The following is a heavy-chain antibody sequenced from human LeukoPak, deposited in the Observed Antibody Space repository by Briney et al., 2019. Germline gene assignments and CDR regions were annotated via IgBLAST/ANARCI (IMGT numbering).Heavy chain of an antibody. CDR2: IYNSGTT. CDR3: AKDSSGYSDYFDY. Sequence: PGGSLRLSCAASGFGVSSNYMSWVRQAPGKGLEWVSVIYNSGTTYYADSVKGRFTISRDNSKNTLYPQMNSLRAEDTAVYYCAKDSSGYSDYFDYWGQGTLVTVSS. D-gene: IGHD3-22*01. J-gene: IGHJ4*02. V-gene: IGHV3-53*01. CDR1: GFGVSSNY.